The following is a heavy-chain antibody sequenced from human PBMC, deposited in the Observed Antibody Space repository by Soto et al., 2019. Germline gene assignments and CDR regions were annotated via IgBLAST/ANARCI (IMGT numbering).Heavy chain of an antibody. D-gene: IGHD2-15*01. J-gene: IGHJ3*02. CDR1: GYTFSDSH. CDR3: ARLSTLYGVYCNSGTCYGAFDI. V-gene: IGHV1-46*03. Sequence: ASVKVSCKASGYTFSDSHIHWVREAPGQGLEWMGIINPSGGSTNYAQKFQGRVTMTRDTSTSTVYMELSSLRFEDTAVYYCARLSTLYGVYCNSGTCYGAFDIWGQRTLVTFS. CDR2: INPSGGST.